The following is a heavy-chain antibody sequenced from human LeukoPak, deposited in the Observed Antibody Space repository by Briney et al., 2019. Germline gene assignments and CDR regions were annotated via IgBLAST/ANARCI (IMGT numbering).Heavy chain of an antibody. CDR3: ANQRGGF. J-gene: IGHJ4*02. Sequence: GGSLRLSCAASGFIFSSYPMSWVRQAPGKGLEWVSAISGTAENTYYADSVKGRFSISRDNSRNTVHLQMNSLRPEDTAVYYCANQRGGFWGQGTLITVSS. V-gene: IGHV3-23*01. CDR2: ISGTAENT. D-gene: IGHD3-10*01. CDR1: GFIFSSYP.